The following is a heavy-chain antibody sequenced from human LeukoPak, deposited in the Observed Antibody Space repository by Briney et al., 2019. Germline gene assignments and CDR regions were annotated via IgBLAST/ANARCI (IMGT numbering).Heavy chain of an antibody. CDR1: GGTFSRFA. J-gene: IGHJ4*02. V-gene: IGHV1-46*01. D-gene: IGHD6-13*01. CDR2: INPSGGST. Sequence: ASVKVSCKASGGTFSRFAISWVRQAPGQGLEWMGIINPSGGSTSYAQKFQGRVTMTRDTSTSTVYMELSSLRSEDTAVYYCARENIVTEQQLVLDYWGQGTLVTVSS. CDR3: ARENIVTEQQLVLDY.